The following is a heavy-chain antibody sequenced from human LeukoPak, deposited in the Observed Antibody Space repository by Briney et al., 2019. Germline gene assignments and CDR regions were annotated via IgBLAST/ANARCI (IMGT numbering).Heavy chain of an antibody. CDR3: ARSTKWGRYFDY. CDR1: AGSISSYC. CDR2: TYYTTST. J-gene: IGHJ4*02. V-gene: IGHV4-59*01. D-gene: IGHD7-27*01. Sequence: SETLSLTCSVSAGSISSYCWSWIRQPPGKGREWIGYTYYTTSTNYNPSLKSRTTISVDTTKNHFFQQLSSVTAADTDVYYWARSTKWGRYFDYWGQGTLVTVSS.